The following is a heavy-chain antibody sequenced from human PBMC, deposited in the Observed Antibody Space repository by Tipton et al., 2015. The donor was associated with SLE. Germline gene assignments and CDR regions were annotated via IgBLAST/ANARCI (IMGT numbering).Heavy chain of an antibody. D-gene: IGHD2-2*01. V-gene: IGHV4-34*01. J-gene: IGHJ3*02. CDR2: IYHSGST. Sequence: TLSLTCAVYGGSFSGYYWSWIRQPPGKGLEWIGSIYHSGSTYYNPSLKSRVTISVGTSKNQFSLKLSSVTAADTAVYYCARGGGYCSSTSCPGAFDIWGQGTMVTVSS. CDR1: GGSFSGYY. CDR3: ARGGGYCSSTSCPGAFDI.